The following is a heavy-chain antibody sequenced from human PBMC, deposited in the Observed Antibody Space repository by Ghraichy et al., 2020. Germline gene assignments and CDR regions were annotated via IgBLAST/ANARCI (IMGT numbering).Heavy chain of an antibody. V-gene: IGHV4-39*01. CDR1: GGSISSSSYY. Sequence: SETLSLTCTVSGGSISSSSYYWGWIRQPPGKGLEWIGSIYYSGSTYYNPSLKSRVTISVDTSKNQFSLKLSSVTAADTAVYYFASHRAGVVVINYWGQGTLVTVSS. D-gene: IGHD3-22*01. CDR2: IYYSGST. CDR3: ASHRAGVVVINY. J-gene: IGHJ4*02.